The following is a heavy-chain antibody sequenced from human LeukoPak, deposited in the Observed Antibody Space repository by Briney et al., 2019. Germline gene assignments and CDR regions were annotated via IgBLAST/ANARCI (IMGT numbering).Heavy chain of an antibody. CDR1: GYTFTSYA. V-gene: IGHV7-4-1*02. D-gene: IGHD3-22*01. Sequence: ASVKVSCKASGYTFTSYAMNWVRQAPGQGLEWMGWINTNTGNPTYAQGFTGRFVFSLDTSVSTAYPQISSLKAEDTAVYYCARDLQDYYDSSGYLGSFDYWGQGTLVTVSS. J-gene: IGHJ4*02. CDR3: ARDLQDYYDSSGYLGSFDY. CDR2: INTNTGNP.